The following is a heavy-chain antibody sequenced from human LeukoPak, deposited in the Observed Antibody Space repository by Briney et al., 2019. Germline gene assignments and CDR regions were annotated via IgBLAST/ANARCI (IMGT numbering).Heavy chain of an antibody. CDR3: ATLVWFGEYA. CDR2: FDPEDGKR. J-gene: IGHJ4*02. CDR1: GYTLTELS. Sequence: SVKVSCKVSGYTLTELSMHWVRQAPGKGLEWMGGFDPEDGKRNSAQKFQGRVTMTEDTSTDTAYMELSSLRSEDTAVYYCATLVWFGEYAWGQGTLVTVSS. V-gene: IGHV1-24*01. D-gene: IGHD3-10*01.